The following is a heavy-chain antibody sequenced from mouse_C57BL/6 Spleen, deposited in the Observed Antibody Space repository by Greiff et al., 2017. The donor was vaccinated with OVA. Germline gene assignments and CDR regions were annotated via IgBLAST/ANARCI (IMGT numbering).Heavy chain of an antibody. D-gene: IGHD1-1*01. V-gene: IGHV1-7*01. CDR1: GYTFTSYW. Sequence: QVHVKQSGAELAKPGASVKLSCKASGYTFTSYWMHWVKQRPGQGLEWIGYINPSSGYTKYNQKFKDKATLTADKSSSTAYMQLSSLTYEDSAVYYCARSVVSYWYFDVWGTGTTVTVSS. J-gene: IGHJ1*03. CDR2: INPSSGYT. CDR3: ARSVVSYWYFDV.